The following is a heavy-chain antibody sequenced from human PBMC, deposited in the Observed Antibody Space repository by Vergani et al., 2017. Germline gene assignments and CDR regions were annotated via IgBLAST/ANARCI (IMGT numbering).Heavy chain of an antibody. CDR3: TTAWGLYYLHGEYFQY. V-gene: IGHV3-23*01. D-gene: IGHD3-10*01. CDR1: GFTFDTYT. CDR2: ISSGGGDI. Sequence: EVQLLESGGGLVQPGGCRRLSCAGAGFTFDTYTMAYVRQAPGKGLEWGATISSGGGDIFYADSVKGRFTISRDNSKNTLFLQMNSLKDEDTAVYYCTTAWGLYYLHGEYFQYWGRGTLVSVSS. J-gene: IGHJ1*01.